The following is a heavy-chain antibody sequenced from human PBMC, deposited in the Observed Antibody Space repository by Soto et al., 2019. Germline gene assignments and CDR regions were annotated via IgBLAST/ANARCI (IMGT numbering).Heavy chain of an antibody. CDR1: GFTFSSYA. V-gene: IGHV3-30-3*01. CDR2: ISYDGSNK. Sequence: PGGSRRLSCAASGFTFSSYAMHWVRQAPGKGLEWVAVISYDGSNKYYADSVKGRFTISRDNSKNTLYLQMNSLRAEDTAVYYCAKRPKTYYYDSSGYGDAFDIWGQGTMVTVSS. CDR3: AKRPKTYYYDSSGYGDAFDI. D-gene: IGHD3-22*01. J-gene: IGHJ3*02.